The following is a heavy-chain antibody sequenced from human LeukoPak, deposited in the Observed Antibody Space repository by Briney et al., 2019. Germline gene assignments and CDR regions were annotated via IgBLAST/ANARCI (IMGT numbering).Heavy chain of an antibody. CDR3: ARGWSGGSGYQDY. D-gene: IGHD2-15*01. V-gene: IGHV4-34*01. Sequence: SETLSLTCAVYGGSFSGYYWSWIRQPPGKGLEWIGEINHSGSTNYNPSLKSRVTISVDTSKNQFSLKLSSVTAADTAVYYCARGWSGGSGYQDYWGQGTLVTVSS. J-gene: IGHJ4*02. CDR2: INHSGST. CDR1: GGSFSGYY.